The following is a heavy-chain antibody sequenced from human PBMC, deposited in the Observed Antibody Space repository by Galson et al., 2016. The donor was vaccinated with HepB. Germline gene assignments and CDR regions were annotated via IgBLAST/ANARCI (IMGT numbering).Heavy chain of an antibody. J-gene: IGHJ4*02. V-gene: IGHV3-30-3*02. Sequence: SLRLSCAGSGFDFNDSSIHWVRQSPGKGLEWVAGVSFDGRNTYYADSAKGRFTISRDNSKNTLYLQMNSLRAEDTAVYYCAKNDILTGYSAFDYWGQGTLSPSPQ. D-gene: IGHD3-9*01. CDR1: GFDFNDSS. CDR2: VSFDGRNT. CDR3: AKNDILTGYSAFDY.